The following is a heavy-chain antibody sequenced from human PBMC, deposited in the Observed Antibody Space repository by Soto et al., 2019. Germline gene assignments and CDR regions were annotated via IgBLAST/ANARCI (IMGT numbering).Heavy chain of an antibody. D-gene: IGHD1-26*01. Sequence: QVQLVQSGAEEKKPGASVKVSCKASGYTFSSYAIHWVRQAPGQGLEWMGWINAGNGNTKYSQKFQGRVTITRDTSASTAYMELNSLRSEDTAVYYCARVDGTYWGQGPLVTVSS. V-gene: IGHV1-3*05. CDR3: ARVDGTY. CDR1: GYTFSSYA. CDR2: INAGNGNT. J-gene: IGHJ4*02.